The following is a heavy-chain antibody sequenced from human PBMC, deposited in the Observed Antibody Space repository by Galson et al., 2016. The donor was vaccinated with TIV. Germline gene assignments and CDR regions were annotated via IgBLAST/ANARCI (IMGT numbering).Heavy chain of an antibody. CDR1: GYTITSYA. Sequence: SVKVSCKASGYTITSYAMHWVRQAPGQRFEWMGWINAGTDDTKFSQKFQGRVTLTRDTSASTVYMGLSSLTSEDTAVYYCARDFGGSFSPFYGMDVWGQGTTVAVSS. V-gene: IGHV1-3*01. CDR3: ARDFGGSFSPFYGMDV. D-gene: IGHD3-16*01. CDR2: INAGTDDT. J-gene: IGHJ6*02.